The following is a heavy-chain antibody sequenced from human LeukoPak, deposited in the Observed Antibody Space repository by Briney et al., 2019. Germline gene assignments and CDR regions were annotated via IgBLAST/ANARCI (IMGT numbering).Heavy chain of an antibody. V-gene: IGHV3-48*03. CDR2: ISSSGITI. D-gene: IGHD2-2*01. CDR1: EFTFSSYE. CDR3: ARGHCSSTSCYENYYYMDV. J-gene: IGHJ6*03. Sequence: PGGSLRLSCAASEFTFSSYEMNWVRQAPGKGLEWLSYISSSGITIYYADSVKGRFTISRDNPKNSLYLQMNSLRAEDTAVYYCARGHCSSTSCYENYYYMDVWGKGTTVTVSS.